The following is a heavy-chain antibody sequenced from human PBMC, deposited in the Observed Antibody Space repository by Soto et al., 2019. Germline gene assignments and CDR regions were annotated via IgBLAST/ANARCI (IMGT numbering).Heavy chain of an antibody. CDR1: GGSIIGSGFH. D-gene: IGHD4-17*01. J-gene: IGHJ5*02. V-gene: IGHV4-39*01. CDR3: ATRSGDYVGWFDP. CDR2: VYYSGNA. Sequence: QLQLRESGPGLVKPSETLSLTCTVSGGSIIGSGFHWAWIRQPPGKGLEWIGSVYYSGNANYGPSLKSRLAIDVDTSKNQFSLRLSSVTAADTAVYYCATRSGDYVGWFDPWGQGTRVTVSS.